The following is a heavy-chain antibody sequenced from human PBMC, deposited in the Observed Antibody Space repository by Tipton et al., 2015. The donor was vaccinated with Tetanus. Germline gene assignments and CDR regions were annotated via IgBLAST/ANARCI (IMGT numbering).Heavy chain of an antibody. D-gene: IGHD3-22*01. Sequence: TLSLTCNVSGGSMNSYYWSWIRQPPGKGLEWIGYIYYTGSTNYNPSLKSGVTISLDTSKNQFSLKLTSVSAADTAVYYCARDVRGYSYDDSGYYNPSYYFDLWGQGTLVTVSS. CDR2: IYYTGST. CDR3: ARDVRGYSYDDSGYYNPSYYFDL. V-gene: IGHV4-59*01. J-gene: IGHJ4*02. CDR1: GGSMNSYY.